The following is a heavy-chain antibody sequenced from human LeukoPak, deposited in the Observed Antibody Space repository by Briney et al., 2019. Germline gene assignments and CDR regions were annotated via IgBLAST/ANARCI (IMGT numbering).Heavy chain of an antibody. J-gene: IGHJ6*02. CDR3: ARELAPGYQWLSQRYYYYGMDV. Sequence: ASVKVSCKASGYTFTSYGISWVRQAPGQGLEWMGWISAYNGNTNYAQKLQGRVTMTTDTSTSTAYMELRSLRSDDTAVYYCARELAPGYQWLSQRYYYYGMDVWGQGTTVTVSS. V-gene: IGHV1-18*01. CDR1: GYTFTSYG. D-gene: IGHD6-19*01. CDR2: ISAYNGNT.